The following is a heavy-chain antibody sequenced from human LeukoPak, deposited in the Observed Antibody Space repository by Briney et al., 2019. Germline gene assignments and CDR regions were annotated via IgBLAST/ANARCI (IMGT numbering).Heavy chain of an antibody. CDR1: GYTFTSYG. CDR3: ARDFRDDDFWSGYYRGYYYYYMDV. V-gene: IGHV1-69*13. J-gene: IGHJ6*03. Sequence: GASVKVSCKASGYTFTSYGISWVRQAPGQGLEWMGGIIPIFGTANYAQKFQGRVTITADESTSTAYMELSSLRSEDTAVYYCARDFRDDDFWSGYYRGYYYYYMDVWGKGTTVTVSS. CDR2: IIPIFGTA. D-gene: IGHD3-3*01.